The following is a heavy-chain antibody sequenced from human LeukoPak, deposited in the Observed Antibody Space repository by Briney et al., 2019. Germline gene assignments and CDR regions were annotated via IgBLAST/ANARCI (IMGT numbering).Heavy chain of an antibody. J-gene: IGHJ4*02. V-gene: IGHV1-2*02. CDR2: INPNSGGT. CDR3: ASTPYYDFWSGSLYYFDY. CDR1: GYTFTGYY. D-gene: IGHD3-3*01. Sequence: ASVKVSCKASGYTFTGYYMHWVRQAPGQGLEWMGWINPNSGGTNYAQKFQGRVTMTRDTSISTAYMELSRLRSDDTAVYYCASTPYYDFWSGSLYYFDYWGQGTLVTVSP.